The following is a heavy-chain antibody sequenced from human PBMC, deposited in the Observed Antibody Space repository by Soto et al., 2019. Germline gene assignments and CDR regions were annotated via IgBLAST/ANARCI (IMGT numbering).Heavy chain of an antibody. CDR1: GGSFSGYY. CDR3: ARDKITGLFDY. D-gene: IGHD2-8*02. CDR2: INNSGST. Sequence: QVQLQQWGAGLLKPSETLSLTCAVYGGSFSGYYWTWIRQPPGTGLECIGEINNSGSTNYNPSLKSRVTLSVDTSKNQFSLKLTSVTAADTAVYYCARDKITGLFDYLGQGILVTVSS. J-gene: IGHJ4*02. V-gene: IGHV4-34*01.